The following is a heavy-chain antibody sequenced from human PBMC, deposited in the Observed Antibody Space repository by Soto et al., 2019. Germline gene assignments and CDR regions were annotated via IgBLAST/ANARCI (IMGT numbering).Heavy chain of an antibody. D-gene: IGHD3-16*01. CDR1: GVSVSDYY. J-gene: IGHJ5*02. V-gene: IGHV4-59*02. Sequence: SETLSLTCSVSGVSVSDYYWSWVRQSPGKGLEWIGNIYYTGSANYNPSLNSRVTMSVDTAKNQLSLRLSSVTAADTAVYYCTRERWLHHWRQGTLGTVSS. CDR2: IYYTGSA. CDR3: TRERWLHH.